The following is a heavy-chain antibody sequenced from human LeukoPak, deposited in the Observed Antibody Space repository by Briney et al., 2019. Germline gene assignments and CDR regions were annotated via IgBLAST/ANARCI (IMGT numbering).Heavy chain of an antibody. D-gene: IGHD3-16*01. Sequence: GGSLRLSCVVSGFTFSWSTMTWVRQVPGKGPEWVAKMKEDGSETQYVDSAKGRFTISRDNAKNSLYLQMNSLRVEDMAVYYCATGGAPGGRFEYWGQGALVTVSS. V-gene: IGHV3-7*01. CDR1: GFTFSWST. CDR3: ATGGAPGGRFEY. J-gene: IGHJ4*02. CDR2: MKEDGSET.